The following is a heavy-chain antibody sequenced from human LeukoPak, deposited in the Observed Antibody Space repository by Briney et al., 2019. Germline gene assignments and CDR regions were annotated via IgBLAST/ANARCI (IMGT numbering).Heavy chain of an antibody. D-gene: IGHD3-22*01. CDR2: IWFDGIRK. CDR3: ARDLEDSSPFGAFDM. J-gene: IGHJ3*02. Sequence: PGRSLRLSCAASGFTFSNYGMHWVRQVPDKGLEWVAAIWFDGIRKYYADSVKGRLTISRDNSKNTLYLQMNSLRAEDTAVYYCARDLEDSSPFGAFDMWGQGTMVTVSS. V-gene: IGHV3-33*01. CDR1: GFTFSNYG.